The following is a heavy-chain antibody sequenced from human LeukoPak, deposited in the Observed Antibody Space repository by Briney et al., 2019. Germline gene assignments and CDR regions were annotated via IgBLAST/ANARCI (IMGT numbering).Heavy chain of an antibody. Sequence: SETLSLTCTVSGGSISSYYWSWIRQPPGKGLEWIGHIYYSGSTNYNPSLKSRVTISVDTSKNQFSLKLSSVTAADTAVYYCAREGSYYDSSGFHILYYFDYWGQGTLVTVSS. CDR2: IYYSGST. CDR1: GGSISSYY. J-gene: IGHJ4*02. V-gene: IGHV4-59*01. CDR3: AREGSYYDSSGFHILYYFDY. D-gene: IGHD3-22*01.